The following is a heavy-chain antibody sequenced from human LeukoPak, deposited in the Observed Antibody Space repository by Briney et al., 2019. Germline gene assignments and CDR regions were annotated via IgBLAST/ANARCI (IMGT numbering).Heavy chain of an antibody. CDR2: INPNSGGT. J-gene: IGHJ6*02. D-gene: IGHD6-19*01. Sequence: ASVKVSCKASGYIFTEYYMHWVRQAPGEGLEWMGWINPNSGGTNYAQKLQGRVTMTTDTSTSTAYMELRSLRSDDTAVYYCARVPRYSSGWYYYGMDVWGQGTTVTVSS. CDR3: ARVPRYSSGWYYYGMDV. V-gene: IGHV1-2*02. CDR1: GYIFTEYY.